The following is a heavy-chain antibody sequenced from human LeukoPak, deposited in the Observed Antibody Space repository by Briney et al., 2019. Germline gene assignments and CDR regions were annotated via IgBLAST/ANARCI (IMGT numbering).Heavy chain of an antibody. CDR2: IYYSGST. D-gene: IGHD5-18*01. V-gene: IGHV4-61*08. J-gene: IGHJ4*02. Sequence: SETLSLTCTVSGGSISSGGYYWSWIRQPPGKGLEWIGYIYYSGSTNYNPSLKSRVTISVDTSKNQFSLKLSSVTAADTAVYYCARDGGDTAMVTYFDYWGQGTLVTVSS. CDR3: ARDGGDTAMVTYFDY. CDR1: GGSISSGGYY.